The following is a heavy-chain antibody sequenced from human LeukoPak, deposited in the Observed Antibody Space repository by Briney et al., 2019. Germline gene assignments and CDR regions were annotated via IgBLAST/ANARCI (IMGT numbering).Heavy chain of an antibody. Sequence: GGSLRLSCAASGFTFSTYWMTWVRQAPGKGLEWVANIKEDGSQKYYVDSVKGRFTISRDNAKTSMYLQMDSLRAEDTAVYYCARDTGCAGGNCFSFYDSWGQGTLVTVFS. CDR1: GFTFSTYW. V-gene: IGHV3-7*01. D-gene: IGHD2-15*01. CDR2: IKEDGSQK. CDR3: ARDTGCAGGNCFSFYDS. J-gene: IGHJ4*02.